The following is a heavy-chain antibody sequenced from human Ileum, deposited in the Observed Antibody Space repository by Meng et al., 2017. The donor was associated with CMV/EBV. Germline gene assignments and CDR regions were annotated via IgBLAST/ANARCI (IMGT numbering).Heavy chain of an antibody. CDR3: ARDRTWSDSDY. Sequence: GGSLRLSCAASGFDFITYWMSWVRQAPRKGLEWVAIIKPDGSEKYCVDSVKGRFTISRDNAKNSLYLQMNSLRAEDTAVYYCARDRTWSDSDYWGQGTLVTVSS. D-gene: IGHD3-3*01. CDR1: GFDFITYW. J-gene: IGHJ4*02. CDR2: IKPDGSEK. V-gene: IGHV3-7*01.